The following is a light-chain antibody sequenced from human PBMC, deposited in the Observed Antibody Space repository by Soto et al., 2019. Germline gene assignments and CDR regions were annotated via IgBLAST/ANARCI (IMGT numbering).Light chain of an antibody. V-gene: IGKV3-20*01. CDR3: QQYGRSPPSWT. Sequence: EIVLTQSPGTLSLSPGERATLSCRASQSISSSYLAWYQQTPGQPPRLLISNASSRATGIPDRFSGSGSGTDFTLTISSLEPEDFAVYYCQQYGRSPPSWTFGQGTKVEIK. J-gene: IGKJ1*01. CDR2: NAS. CDR1: QSISSSY.